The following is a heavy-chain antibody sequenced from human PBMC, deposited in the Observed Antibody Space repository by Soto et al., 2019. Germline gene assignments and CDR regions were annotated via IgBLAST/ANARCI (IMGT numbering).Heavy chain of an antibody. CDR3: ARGGYFDS. D-gene: IGHD6-13*01. Sequence: QVQLQQWGAGLLKPSETLSLTCVVYGGSFSGYFWSWIRQSPGRGLEWIGEINHSGRTNYNPSLKSLVSISVDTSHNQFSLKMSSVTAADTAVYYFARGGYFDSWGQGTLVTVSS. CDR2: INHSGRT. CDR1: GGSFSGYF. J-gene: IGHJ4*02. V-gene: IGHV4-34*01.